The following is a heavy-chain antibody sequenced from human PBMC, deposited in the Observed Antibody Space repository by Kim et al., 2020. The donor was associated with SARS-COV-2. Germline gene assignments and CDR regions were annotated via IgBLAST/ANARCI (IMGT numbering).Heavy chain of an antibody. CDR2: INHSGST. CDR1: GGSFSGYY. D-gene: IGHD3-22*01. V-gene: IGHV4-34*01. Sequence: SETLSLTCAVYGGSFSGYYWSWIRQPPGKGLEWIGEINHSGSTNYNPSLKSRVTISVDTSKNQFSLKLSSVTAADTAVYYCARTRGAWYYDSSGNLAEAVRYYFDYWGQGTLVTVSS. CDR3: ARTRGAWYYDSSGNLAEAVRYYFDY. J-gene: IGHJ4*02.